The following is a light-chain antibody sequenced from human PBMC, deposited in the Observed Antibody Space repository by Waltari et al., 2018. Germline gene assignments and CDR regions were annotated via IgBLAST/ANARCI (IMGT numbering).Light chain of an antibody. Sequence: EIVLTQSPGTLSLSPGESATLSCRASQSVDNYLAWYPKKPGQAPRLLIYDASTRATGIPARFSGSGSGTDFTLTISSLEPEDFAVYYCQQRSSWFTFGGGTKVEV. J-gene: IGKJ4*01. V-gene: IGKV3-11*01. CDR3: QQRSSWFT. CDR2: DAS. CDR1: QSVDNY.